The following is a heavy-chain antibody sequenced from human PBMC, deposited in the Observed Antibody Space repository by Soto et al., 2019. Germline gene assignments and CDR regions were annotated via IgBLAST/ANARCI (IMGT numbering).Heavy chain of an antibody. CDR1: GYSISTGYY. V-gene: IGHV4-38-2*01. D-gene: IGHD6-13*01. CDR2: ISHSGST. CDR3: ARISSWAALFAYYYSGMDV. J-gene: IGHJ6*02. Sequence: SETLSFTGAVSGYSISTGYYWGWIRQPPGRGLEWIGSISHSGSTYYNPSLKSRVTISVDTSKNQFSLKLSSVTDADTAVYYCARISSWAALFAYYYSGMDVWGQRTTVTVSS.